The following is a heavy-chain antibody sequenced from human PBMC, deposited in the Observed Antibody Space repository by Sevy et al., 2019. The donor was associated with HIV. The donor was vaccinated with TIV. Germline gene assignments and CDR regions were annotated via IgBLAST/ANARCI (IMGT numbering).Heavy chain of an antibody. J-gene: IGHJ4*02. Sequence: ASVKVSCKVSGYTLTELSMHWLRQAPGKGLEWVGSFDPEDGETVYEHNFQGRVSMTDDKSTDTAYMEVISLKFEDTAVYYWGTTKDYYDSSGYPFDYWGQGTLVTVSS. D-gene: IGHD3-22*01. CDR2: FDPEDGET. CDR1: GYTLTELS. CDR3: GTTKDYYDSSGYPFDY. V-gene: IGHV1-24*01.